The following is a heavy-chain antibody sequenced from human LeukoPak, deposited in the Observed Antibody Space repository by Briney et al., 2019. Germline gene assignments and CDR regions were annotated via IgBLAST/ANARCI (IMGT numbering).Heavy chain of an antibody. D-gene: IGHD3-3*01. J-gene: IGHJ4*02. V-gene: IGHV3-23*01. CDR2: ISGSGGST. CDR3: ARERGGADDFWSGYYTGYFDY. Sequence: PGGSLRLSCAASGFTSSSDAMSRVRQAPGHGLEWVSAISGSGGSTYYAESVKGRFAISRDNSKNTLYLPLNSLRAEDTAVYYCARERGGADDFWSGYYTGYFDYWGQGTLVTVSS. CDR1: GFTSSSDA.